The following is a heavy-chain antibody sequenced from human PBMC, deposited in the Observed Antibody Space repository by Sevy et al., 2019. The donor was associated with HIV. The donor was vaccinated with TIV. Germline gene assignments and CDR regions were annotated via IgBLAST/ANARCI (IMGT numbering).Heavy chain of an antibody. CDR1: GFNFSSHG. CDR2: ISYDGSQK. Sequence: GGSLRLSCAASGFNFSSHGMHWVRQAPGKGLEWVAVISYDGSQKYYADSIKGRFTISRDNAKNSLYLQMNSLRPEDTAMYFCARDRDYYGSGTFDAWGQGTTVTVSS. V-gene: IGHV3-30*03. D-gene: IGHD3-10*01. CDR3: ARDRDYYGSGTFDA. J-gene: IGHJ6*02.